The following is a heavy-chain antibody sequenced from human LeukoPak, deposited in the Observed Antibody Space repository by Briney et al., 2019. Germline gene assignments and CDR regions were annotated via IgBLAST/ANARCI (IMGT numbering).Heavy chain of an antibody. D-gene: IGHD2-21*02. CDR1: GFTFSSYA. J-gene: IGHJ4*02. CDR3: AGSLAYCGGDCRLGDY. CDR2: ISGSGGST. V-gene: IGHV3-23*01. Sequence: GGSLRLSCAASGFTFSSYAMSWVRQAPGMGLEWVSAISGSGGSTYYADSVKGRFTISRDNSKNTLYLQMNSLRAEDTAVYYCAGSLAYCGGDCRLGDYWGQGTLVTVSS.